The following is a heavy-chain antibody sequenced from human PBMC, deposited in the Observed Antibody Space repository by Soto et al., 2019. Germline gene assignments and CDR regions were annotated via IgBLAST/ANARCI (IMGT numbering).Heavy chain of an antibody. CDR1: GFTFDNSA. D-gene: IGHD6-25*01. V-gene: IGHV3-9*01. CDR3: AKDAAYYCDY. CDR2: ISWDSGSI. Sequence: EVQLVESGGGLIQPGRSLRLSCAASGFTFDNSAMHWVRQAPGKGLEWVSGISWDSGSIDYADSVRGRFTISRDNARNSLYLRMSSLRPEDTALYYCAKDAAYYCDYWGQGTLVTVSS. J-gene: IGHJ4*02.